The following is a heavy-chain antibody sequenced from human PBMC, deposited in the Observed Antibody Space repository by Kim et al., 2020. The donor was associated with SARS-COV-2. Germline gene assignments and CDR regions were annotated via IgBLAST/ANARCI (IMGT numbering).Heavy chain of an antibody. V-gene: IGHV3-21*01. J-gene: IGHJ6*02. Sequence: YNADSVKGRFTISRDNAKNSLYLQMNSLRAEDTAVYYCARGRYYYYGMDVWGQGTTVTVSS. CDR3: ARGRYYYYGMDV.